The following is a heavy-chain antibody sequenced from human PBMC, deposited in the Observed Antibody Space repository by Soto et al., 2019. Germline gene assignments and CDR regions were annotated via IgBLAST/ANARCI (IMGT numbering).Heavy chain of an antibody. D-gene: IGHD3-10*01. J-gene: IGHJ4*02. CDR3: ARSLWFGGFGY. CDR2: INHSGST. Sequence: PSETLSLTCAVYGGSFSGYYWSWIRQPPGKGLEWIGEINHSGSTNYNPSLKSRVTISVDTSKNQFSLKLSSVTAADTAVYYCARSLWFGGFGYWGQGTLVTVSS. CDR1: GGSFSGYY. V-gene: IGHV4-34*01.